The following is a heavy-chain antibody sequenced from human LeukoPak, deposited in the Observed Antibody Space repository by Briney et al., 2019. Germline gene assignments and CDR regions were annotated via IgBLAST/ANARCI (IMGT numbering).Heavy chain of an antibody. D-gene: IGHD2-2*01. CDR1: GGTFSSYA. V-gene: IGHV1-69*04. CDR2: IIPILGIA. Sequence: ASVKVSCKASGGTFSSYAISWVRQAPGQGLEWMGRIIPILGIANYAQKFQGRVTITADKSTSTAYMELSSLRSEDTAVYYCASLYCSSTXCXLLDPWGQGTLVTVSS. CDR3: ASLYCSSTXCXLLDP. J-gene: IGHJ5*02.